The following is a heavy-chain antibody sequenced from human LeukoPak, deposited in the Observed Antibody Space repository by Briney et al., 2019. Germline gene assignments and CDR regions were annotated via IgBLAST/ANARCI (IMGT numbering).Heavy chain of an antibody. CDR3: ARKRYYAWGEAYYFDY. J-gene: IGHJ4*02. CDR1: GGSISSSSYY. Sequence: SETLSLTCTVSGGSISSSSYYWGWIRQPPGKGLEWIGSIYYSGSTYYNPSLKSRVTISVDTSKNQFSLKLSSVTAADTAVYYCARKRYYAWGEAYYFDYWGQGTLVTVSS. V-gene: IGHV4-39*07. D-gene: IGHD3-16*01. CDR2: IYYSGST.